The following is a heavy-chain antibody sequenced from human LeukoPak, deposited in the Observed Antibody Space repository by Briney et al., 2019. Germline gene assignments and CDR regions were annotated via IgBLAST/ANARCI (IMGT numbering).Heavy chain of an antibody. J-gene: IGHJ4*02. Sequence: VASVKVSCKASAYTFTVYYMHWVRQAPGQGLEWMGWINPNSGGTNYAQKFQGRVTMTRDTSISTAYMELSRLRSDDTAVYYCARDRDDWSFLIDYWGQGTLVTVSS. D-gene: IGHD3-3*01. CDR3: ARDRDDWSFLIDY. V-gene: IGHV1-2*02. CDR2: INPNSGGT. CDR1: AYTFTVYY.